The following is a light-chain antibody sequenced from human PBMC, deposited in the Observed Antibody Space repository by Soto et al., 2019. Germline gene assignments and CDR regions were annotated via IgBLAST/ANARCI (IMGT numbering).Light chain of an antibody. CDR2: DAS. CDR1: QSIRSW. J-gene: IGKJ2*02. V-gene: IGKV1-5*01. Sequence: DIQMTQSPSTLSASVGDRVTITCRASQSIRSWLAWYQQKPGTAPNLLIFDASGLESGVPSRFSGSGSGTEFTLTISSLQPDDFASDYCQQYNSHPCTFGQGTKLEI. CDR3: QQYNSHPCT.